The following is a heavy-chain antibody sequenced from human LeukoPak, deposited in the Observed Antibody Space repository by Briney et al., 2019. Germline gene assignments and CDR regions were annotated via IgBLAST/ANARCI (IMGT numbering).Heavy chain of an antibody. Sequence: SETLSLTCAVYGDSFSGYFWGWIRQPPGKGLEWIGDINHSGSTNYNPSLKSRVTISVDTSKSQFSLKLSSVTAADTAVYYCARDRIVGATEAFDIWGQGTMVTVSS. V-gene: IGHV4-34*01. CDR3: ARDRIVGATEAFDI. J-gene: IGHJ3*02. CDR1: GDSFSGYF. CDR2: INHSGST. D-gene: IGHD1-26*01.